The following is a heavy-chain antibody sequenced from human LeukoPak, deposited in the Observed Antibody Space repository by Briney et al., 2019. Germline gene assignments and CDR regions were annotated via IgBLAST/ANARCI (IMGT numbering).Heavy chain of an antibody. CDR3: AREWSGRTTSFDY. CDR1: GFTFSDYY. V-gene: IGHV3-11*04. Sequence: GGSLRLSCAASGFTFSDYYMSWIRQAPGKGLEWVSHISSSGSTIYYADPVKGRFTISRDNAKNSLYLQMNSLRAEDTAVYYCAREWSGRTTSFDYWGQGTLVTVSS. J-gene: IGHJ4*02. CDR2: ISSSGSTI. D-gene: IGHD3-3*01.